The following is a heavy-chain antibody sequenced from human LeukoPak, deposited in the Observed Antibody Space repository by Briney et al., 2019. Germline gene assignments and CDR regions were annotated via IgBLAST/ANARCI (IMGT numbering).Heavy chain of an antibody. CDR2: INPHSGTT. J-gene: IGHJ4*02. D-gene: IGHD4-17*01. Sequence: ASVKVSCKPSGYTFTDYYLHWVRQAPRQGLEWLGYINPHSGTTKYAQKFQDRVTMTRDTSISTAYMELSSLRSDDTAVYYCTRAFQGLRVHTIDYWGQGTLVTVSS. CDR1: GYTFTDYY. CDR3: TRAFQGLRVHTIDY. V-gene: IGHV1-2*02.